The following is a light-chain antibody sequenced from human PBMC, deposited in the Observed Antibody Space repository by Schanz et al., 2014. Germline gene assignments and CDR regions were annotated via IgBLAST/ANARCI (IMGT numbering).Light chain of an antibody. J-gene: IGLJ3*02. CDR2: STS. CDR1: TGAVTSGHY. Sequence: QTVVTQEPSLTVSPGGTVTLTCGSSTGAVTSGHYPYWFQQKPGQAPRPLIYSTSDKHSWTPARFSGSLLGDKAALTLSGVQPEDEADYYCLVSSGGAWVFGGGTKLTVL. CDR3: LVSSGGAWV. V-gene: IGLV7-46*01.